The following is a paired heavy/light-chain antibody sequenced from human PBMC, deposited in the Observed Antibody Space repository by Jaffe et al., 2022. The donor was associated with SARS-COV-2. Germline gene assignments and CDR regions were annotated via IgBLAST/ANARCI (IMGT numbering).Heavy chain of an antibody. J-gene: IGHJ6*02. CDR3: AREDSSSSWGYYYQYNGMDA. Sequence: QVQLQQSGPGLVKPSQTLSLTCAISGDSVSSNRAAWTWIRQSPSRGLEWLGRTQHRSKWYNDYADSVKSRITISADTSKNQFSLQLTSVTPEDTGVYYCAREDSSSSWGYYYQYNGMDAWGQGTTVTVSS. D-gene: IGHD6-6*01. CDR1: GDSVSSNRAA. CDR2: TQHRSKWYN. V-gene: IGHV6-1*01.
Light chain of an antibody. V-gene: IGKV3-15*01. J-gene: IGKJ1*01. CDR2: GAS. CDR1: QSVSRN. CDR3: QQHNNWPRT. Sequence: EIVMTQSPATLSVSPGERVTLSCRASQSVSRNLAWYQQTPGQAPRLLIYGASTRATDVPARFSGSGSETEFTLTISSLQSEDFAVYYCQQHNNWPRTFGQGTKVEIK.